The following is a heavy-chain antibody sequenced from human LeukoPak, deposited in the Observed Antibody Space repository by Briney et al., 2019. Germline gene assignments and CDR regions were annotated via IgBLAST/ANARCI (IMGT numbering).Heavy chain of an antibody. CDR1: GFTFSSYT. D-gene: IGHD2-15*01. J-gene: IGHJ4*02. CDR2: ISSSSSTI. CDR3: ARAHYCSGGSCYAFDY. Sequence: GGSLRLSCAASGFTFSSYTMNWVRQAPGKGLEWVSDISSSSSTIYYAASVKGRFTISRDNAKSSLYLQMNSLRAEDTAVYYCARAHYCSGGSCYAFDYWGQGSLVTVSS. V-gene: IGHV3-48*04.